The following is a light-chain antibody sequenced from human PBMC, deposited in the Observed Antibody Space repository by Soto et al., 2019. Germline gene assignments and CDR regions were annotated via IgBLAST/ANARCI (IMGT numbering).Light chain of an antibody. V-gene: IGKV3-15*01. CDR2: GAF. Sequence: EIVMTQSPATLSVSPGERVTLSCRASQSVSSYLAWYQQKPGQAPRLVIYGAFTRATGVPARFSGGGSGTEFTLTINSLQSEDFAIYYCQQYNFWPRTFGQGTRVEIK. J-gene: IGKJ1*01. CDR3: QQYNFWPRT. CDR1: QSVSSY.